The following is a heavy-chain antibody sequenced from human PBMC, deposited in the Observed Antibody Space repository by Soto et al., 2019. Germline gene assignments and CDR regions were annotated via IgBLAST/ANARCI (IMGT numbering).Heavy chain of an antibody. V-gene: IGHV6-1*01. CDR3: AMLGGWSGGSNDMDV. J-gene: IGHJ6*02. Sequence: SQTLSLTCDISGDSVSTHSATWNWIRQSPSRGLEWLGRTYYRSKWYNDYAVSVKSRITINPDTSKNQFSLQLNSVTPEDTAVYYCAMLGGWSGGSNDMDVWGQGTTVTVSS. CDR1: GDSVSTHSAT. D-gene: IGHD6-19*01. CDR2: TYYRSKWYN.